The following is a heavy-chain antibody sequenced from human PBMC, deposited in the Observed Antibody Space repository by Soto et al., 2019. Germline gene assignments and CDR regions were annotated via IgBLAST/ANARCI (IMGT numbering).Heavy chain of an antibody. D-gene: IGHD1-7*01. CDR3: AGTTSLQGYYMGG. Sequence: PSQTLSLTCDISGDSVSSNSAGWNWIRQTPSRGLEWLGRTYYKSKWYYTYAASVKSRITVSPDTSKNQFSLQLTSVTPEDTAVYYCAGTTSLQGYYMGGWGKGTTVTVSS. V-gene: IGHV6-1*01. CDR1: GDSVSSNSAG. CDR2: TYYKSKWYY. J-gene: IGHJ6*03.